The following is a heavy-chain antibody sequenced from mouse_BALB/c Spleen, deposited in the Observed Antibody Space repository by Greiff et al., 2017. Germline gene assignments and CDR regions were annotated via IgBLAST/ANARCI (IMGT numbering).Heavy chain of an antibody. CDR2: IDPSDSYT. D-gene: IGHD2-4*01. J-gene: IGHJ4*01. Sequence: QVQLQQPGAELVKPGASVKLSCTASGYTFTSYWMHWVKQRPGQGLEWIGEIDPSDSYTNYNQKFKGKATLTVDKSSSTAYMQLSSLTSEDSAVYYCARRDDYDGGAMDYWGQGTSVTVSA. CDR3: ARRDDYDGGAMDY. CDR1: GYTFTSYW. V-gene: IGHV1-69*02.